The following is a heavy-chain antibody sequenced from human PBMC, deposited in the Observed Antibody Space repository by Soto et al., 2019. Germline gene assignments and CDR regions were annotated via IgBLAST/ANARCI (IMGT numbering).Heavy chain of an antibody. D-gene: IGHD3-3*01. J-gene: IGHJ6*03. V-gene: IGHV1-8*01. Sequence: GASVKVSCKASGYTFTSYDINWVRQATGQGLEWMGWMNPNSGNTGYAQKFQGRVTMTRNTSISTAYMELSSLRSEDTAVYYCARGRGGFWSGFYYYMDAWGKGTTVTVSS. CDR1: GYTFTSYD. CDR3: ARGRGGFWSGFYYYMDA. CDR2: MNPNSGNT.